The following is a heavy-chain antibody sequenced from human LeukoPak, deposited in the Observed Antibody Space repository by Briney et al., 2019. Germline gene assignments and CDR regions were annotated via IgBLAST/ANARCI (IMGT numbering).Heavy chain of an antibody. CDR1: GGSISSGGYS. D-gene: IGHD6-25*01. CDR2: IYHSGST. CDR3: ASFPATATDDY. J-gene: IGHJ4*02. Sequence: PSETLSLTCAVSGGSISSGGYSWSWIRQPPGKGLEWIGYIYHSGSTYYNPSLKSRVTISVDRSKDQFSLKLSSVTAADTAVYYCASFPATATDDYWGQGTLVTVSS. V-gene: IGHV4-30-2*01.